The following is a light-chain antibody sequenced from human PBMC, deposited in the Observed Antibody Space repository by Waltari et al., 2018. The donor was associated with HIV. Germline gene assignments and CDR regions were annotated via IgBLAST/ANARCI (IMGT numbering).Light chain of an antibody. CDR2: EVS. J-gene: IGLJ1*01. V-gene: IGLV2-8*01. CDR3: SSHVGNNKFV. CDR1: SSDIGGSEF. Sequence: QSALTQPPSASGSPGQSVTISCTGTSSDIGGSEFVSWYQQLPGKAPKLMIYEVSKRPPGVPDRFSGSKSGDTASLTVAGLLPDDEADDYGSSHVGNNKFVFGTGTKVIVL.